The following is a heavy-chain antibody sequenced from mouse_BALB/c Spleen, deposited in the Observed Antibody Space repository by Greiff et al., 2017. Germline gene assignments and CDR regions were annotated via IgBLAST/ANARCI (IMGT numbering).Heavy chain of an antibody. D-gene: IGHD2-4*01. V-gene: IGHV2-2*02. J-gene: IGHJ3*01. Sequence: VQRVESGPGLVQPSQSLSITCTVSGFSLTSYGVHWVRQSPGKGLEWLGVIWSGGSTDYNAAFLSRLSISKDNSKSQVFFKMNSLQANDTAIYYCARNTRLRGFAYWGQGTLVTVSA. CDR2: IWSGGST. CDR3: ARNTRLRGFAY. CDR1: GFSLTSYG.